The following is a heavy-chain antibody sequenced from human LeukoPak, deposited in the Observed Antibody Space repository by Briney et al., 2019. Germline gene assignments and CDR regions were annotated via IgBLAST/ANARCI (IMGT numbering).Heavy chain of an antibody. D-gene: IGHD5-18*01. Sequence: GGSLRLSCAASGFTVSSNYMSWVRQAPGKGLEWVSVIYSGGSTYYADSVKGRFTISRDNSKNTLYLQMNSLRAEDTAVYYCASSSWGYTYGRPFDYWGQGTLVTVSS. J-gene: IGHJ4*02. V-gene: IGHV3-53*01. CDR2: IYSGGST. CDR3: ASSSWGYTYGRPFDY. CDR1: GFTVSSNY.